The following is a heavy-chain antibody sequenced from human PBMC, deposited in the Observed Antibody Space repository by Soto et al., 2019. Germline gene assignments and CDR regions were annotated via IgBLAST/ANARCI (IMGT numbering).Heavy chain of an antibody. CDR2: IWYDGSNK. D-gene: IGHD6-13*01. V-gene: IGHV3-33*01. CDR1: GFTFSSYG. CDR3: ARDGIAAAGTRYYGMDV. Sequence: LRLSCSASGFTFSSYGMRWVRQAPGKGLEWVAVIWYDGSNKYYADSVKGRFTISRDNSKNTLYLQMNSLRAEDTAVYYCARDGIAAAGTRYYGMDVWGQGTTVTVSS. J-gene: IGHJ6*02.